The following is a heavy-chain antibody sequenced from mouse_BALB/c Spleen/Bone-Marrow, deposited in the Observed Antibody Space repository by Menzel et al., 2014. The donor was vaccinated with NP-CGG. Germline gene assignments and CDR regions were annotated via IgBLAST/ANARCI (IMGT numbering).Heavy chain of an antibody. J-gene: IGHJ3*01. CDR1: GFNIKDTY. CDR2: IDPANGNT. CDR3: ALYCYGSSGFAY. D-gene: IGHD1-1*01. V-gene: IGHV14-3*02. Sequence: VQLKQSGAALVKPGASVKLSCTASGFNIKDTYMHWVKQRPEQGLEWIGRIDPANGNTKYDPKFQGKATITADTSSNTAYLQLSSLTSEDTAVYYCALYCYGSSGFAYWGQGTLCTVSA.